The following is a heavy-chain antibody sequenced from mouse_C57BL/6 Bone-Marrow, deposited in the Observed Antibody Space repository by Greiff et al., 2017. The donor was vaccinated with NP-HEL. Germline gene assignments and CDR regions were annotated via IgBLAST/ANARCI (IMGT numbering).Heavy chain of an antibody. Sequence: QVQLQQPGAELVKPGASVKLSCKASGYTFTSYWMQWVKQRPGQGLEWIGEIDPSDSYTNYNQKVKGKATLTVDTSSSTAYMQLSSLTSEDSAVYYCALYGNYLYAMDYWGQGTSVTVSS. CDR1: GYTFTSYW. V-gene: IGHV1-50*01. J-gene: IGHJ4*01. CDR2: IDPSDSYT. D-gene: IGHD2-1*01. CDR3: ALYGNYLYAMDY.